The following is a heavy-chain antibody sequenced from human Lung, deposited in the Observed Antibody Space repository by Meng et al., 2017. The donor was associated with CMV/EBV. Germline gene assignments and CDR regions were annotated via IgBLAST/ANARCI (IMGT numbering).Heavy chain of an antibody. CDR2: ITTSGNDR. V-gene: IGHV3-11*04. D-gene: IGHD3-3*01. CDR3: ARGSKIYFGSEWYGPFGRHFYGLGV. J-gene: IGHJ6*02. CDR1: GFSFSDYY. Sequence: GESXKIPCAAPGFSFSDYYMSWIRQAPGKGPEWISYITTSGNDRYYRDSVRGRFTISRDNAKRSLYLQMNSLRTEDTAMYYCARGSKIYFGSEWYGPFGRHFYGLGVXGQGXTVTVSS.